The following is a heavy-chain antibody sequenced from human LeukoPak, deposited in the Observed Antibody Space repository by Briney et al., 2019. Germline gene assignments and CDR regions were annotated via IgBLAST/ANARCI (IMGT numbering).Heavy chain of an antibody. CDR1: GYTFTSYG. CDR2: ISAYNGNT. D-gene: IGHD3-10*01. J-gene: IGHJ4*02. CDR3: ARDAYYYGSGSYYDTDY. Sequence: GASVKVSCKASGYTFTSYGISWVRQAPGQGLEWVGWISAYNGNTNYAQKLQGRVTMTTDTSTSTAYMELRSLRSDDTAVYYCARDAYYYGSGSYYDTDYWGQGTLVTVSS. V-gene: IGHV1-18*01.